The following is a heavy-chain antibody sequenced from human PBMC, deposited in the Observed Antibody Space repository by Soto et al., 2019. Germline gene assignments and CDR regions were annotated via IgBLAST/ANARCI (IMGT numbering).Heavy chain of an antibody. Sequence: SETLSLTCTVSGGCISTYYWSWIRQSPGKGLEWIGYIFYSDNTNYNPSLRSRVTISVDTSKSQFSLKLTSVTAADTAVYYCARGGETYYDFWSGFSPIDYWGQGALVTVSS. J-gene: IGHJ4*02. D-gene: IGHD3-3*01. CDR2: IFYSDNT. CDR1: GGCISTYY. CDR3: ARGGETYYDFWSGFSPIDY. V-gene: IGHV4-59*01.